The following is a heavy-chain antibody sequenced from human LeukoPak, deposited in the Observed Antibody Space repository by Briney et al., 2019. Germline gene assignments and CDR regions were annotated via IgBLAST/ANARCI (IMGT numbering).Heavy chain of an antibody. Sequence: SGGSLRLSCAASGFTFSSYGMHWVRQAPGKGLEWVAVISYDGSNKYYADSVKGRFTISRDNSKNTLYLQMNSLRADDTAVYYCARDGLRFGGVHSWGQGTLVTVSS. D-gene: IGHD3-16*01. V-gene: IGHV3-30*03. CDR1: GFTFSSYG. CDR2: ISYDGSNK. J-gene: IGHJ4*02. CDR3: ARDGLRFGGVHS.